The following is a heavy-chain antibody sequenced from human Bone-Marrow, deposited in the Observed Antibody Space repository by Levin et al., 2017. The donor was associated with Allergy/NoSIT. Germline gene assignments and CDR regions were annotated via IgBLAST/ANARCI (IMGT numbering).Heavy chain of an antibody. CDR2: TDSTGDST. J-gene: IGHJ4*02. CDR1: GFTFSGYA. CDR3: VKVDQGAYDY. Sequence: PGGSLRLSCLASGFTFSGYAMHWVRQAPGKGLECVSATDSTGDSTFYADSVKGRFTISRDNSTNTLYLHMTSLKSDDTALYHCVKVDQGAYDYWGQGTPVTVS. V-gene: IGHV3-64D*06. D-gene: IGHD2-2*01.